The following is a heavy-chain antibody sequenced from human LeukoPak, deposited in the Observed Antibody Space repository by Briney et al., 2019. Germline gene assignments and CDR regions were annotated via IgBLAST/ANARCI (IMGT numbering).Heavy chain of an antibody. J-gene: IGHJ4*02. CDR1: GYTFTGYY. V-gene: IGHV1-2*02. Sequence: ASVKVSCKASGYTFTGYYMHWVRQAPGQGLEWMGWINPNSGGTNYAQKFQGRVTMTRDTSISTAYMELSRLRSDDTAVYYCARDAWWAGYNYSPFDSWGQGTLVTVSS. D-gene: IGHD5-24*01. CDR2: INPNSGGT. CDR3: ARDAWWAGYNYSPFDS.